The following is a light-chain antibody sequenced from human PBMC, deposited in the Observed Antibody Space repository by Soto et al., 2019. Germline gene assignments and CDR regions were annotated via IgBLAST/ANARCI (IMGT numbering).Light chain of an antibody. J-gene: IGLJ1*01. CDR1: SSDVGGYNY. Sequence: QSALTQPASVSGSPGQSITISCTGTSSDVGGYNYVSWYQQHPGKAPKLMIYEVSSRPSGVSNRFSGSKSGSTASLTISGLHVEDEADYYCISYTISSRPFYVFGTGTKVTVL. V-gene: IGLV2-14*01. CDR3: ISYTISSRPFYV. CDR2: EVS.